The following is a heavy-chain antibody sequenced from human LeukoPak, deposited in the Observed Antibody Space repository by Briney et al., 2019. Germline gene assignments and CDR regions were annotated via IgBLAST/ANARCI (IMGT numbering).Heavy chain of an antibody. D-gene: IGHD3-22*01. J-gene: IGHJ6*02. Sequence: PSGTLSLTCAVSGGSISSSNWWSWVRQPPGKGLEWIGEIYHSGSANYNPSLKSRVTISVDKSKNQFSLKLSSVTAADTAVYYCARGVGGYYEGYYYGMDVWGQGTTVTVSS. V-gene: IGHV4-4*02. CDR2: IYHSGSA. CDR3: ARGVGGYYEGYYYGMDV. CDR1: GGSISSSNW.